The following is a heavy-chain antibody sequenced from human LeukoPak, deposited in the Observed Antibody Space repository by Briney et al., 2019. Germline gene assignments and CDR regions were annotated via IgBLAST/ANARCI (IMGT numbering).Heavy chain of an antibody. J-gene: IGHJ5*02. V-gene: IGHV4-4*07. CDR1: GGSIHSY. D-gene: IGHD3-10*01. CDR2: ISGSGTI. Sequence: SETLSLTCTVSGGSIHSYWSWIRQPAGKGLEWIGRISGSGTITYNPALQSRLTISIDTSKNQFSLKLMSVTAADTAVYYCARDRNTMVRGQSWGQGTLVTVSS. CDR3: ARDRNTMVRGQS.